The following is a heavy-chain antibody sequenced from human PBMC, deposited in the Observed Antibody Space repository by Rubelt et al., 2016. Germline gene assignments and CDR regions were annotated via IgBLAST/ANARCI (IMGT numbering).Heavy chain of an antibody. CDR2: INAGNGNT. D-gene: IGHD3-3*01. Sequence: QVQLVQSGAEVKKPGASVKVSCKASGYTFTSYAMHWVRQAPGQRLEWMGWINAGNGNTKCSQKFQGRVTITRDTSASTAYMELSSLRSEDTAVYYCARVRALRFRSPEVAFDIWGQGTMVTVSS. J-gene: IGHJ3*02. CDR1: GYTFTSYA. V-gene: IGHV1-3*01. CDR3: ARVRALRFRSPEVAFDI.